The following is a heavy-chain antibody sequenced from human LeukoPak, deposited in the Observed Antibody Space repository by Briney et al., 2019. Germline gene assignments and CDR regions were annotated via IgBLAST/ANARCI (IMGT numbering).Heavy chain of an antibody. CDR2: INHSGST. V-gene: IGHV4-34*01. CDR3: ARSTPVLLWFGEYYYYGMDV. Sequence: SETLSLTCAVYGGSFSGYYWSWIRQPPGKGLEWIGEINHSGSTNYNPSLKSRVTISVDTSKNQFSLKLSSVTAADTAVYYCARSTPVLLWFGEYYYYGMDVWGQGTTVTVSS. D-gene: IGHD3-10*01. CDR1: GGSFSGYY. J-gene: IGHJ6*02.